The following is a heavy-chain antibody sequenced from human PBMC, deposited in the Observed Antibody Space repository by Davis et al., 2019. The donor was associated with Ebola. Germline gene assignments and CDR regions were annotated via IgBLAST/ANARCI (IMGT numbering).Heavy chain of an antibody. V-gene: IGHV3-48*02. Sequence: PGGSLRLSCAASGFTFSSYSMNWVRQAPGKGLEWVSYISSSSSTIYYADSVKGRFTISRDNAKNSLYLQMNSLRDEDTVVYYCARSSIAARPGYYYGMDVWGQGTTVTVSS. D-gene: IGHD6-6*01. J-gene: IGHJ6*02. CDR2: ISSSSSTI. CDR1: GFTFSSYS. CDR3: ARSSIAARPGYYYGMDV.